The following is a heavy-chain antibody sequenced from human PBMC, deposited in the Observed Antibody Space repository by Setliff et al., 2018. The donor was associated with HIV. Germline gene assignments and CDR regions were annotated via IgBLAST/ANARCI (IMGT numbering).Heavy chain of an antibody. J-gene: IGHJ4*03. CDR2: IYMAGNT. CDR1: GFTFGDYA. Sequence: PGGSLRLSCTTSGFTFGDYAMSWVRQAPGKGLEWLSIIYMAGNTYYADSVRGRFTISRDNSKNTLYLEMNSLRVEDTAVYYCVRSFQGGCFDSWGQGTQVTVSS. V-gene: IGHV3-53*01. CDR3: VRSFQGGCFDS.